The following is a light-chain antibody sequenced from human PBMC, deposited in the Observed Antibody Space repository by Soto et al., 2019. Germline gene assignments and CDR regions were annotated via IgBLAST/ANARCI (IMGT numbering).Light chain of an antibody. CDR3: SSYAGSNMVV. V-gene: IGLV2-8*01. CDR1: SSDVGGYNY. Sequence: QSVLTQPPSASGSPGQSVTISCTGTSSDVGGYNYVSWYQQHPGKAPKLMIYEVSKRPSGVPDRFSGSKSGNTASLTVSGLQAEDEADYYCSSYAGSNMVVFGXGTKLTVL. CDR2: EVS. J-gene: IGLJ2*01.